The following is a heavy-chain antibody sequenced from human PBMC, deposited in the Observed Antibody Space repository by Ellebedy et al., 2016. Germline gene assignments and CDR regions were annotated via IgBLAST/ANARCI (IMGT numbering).Heavy chain of an antibody. V-gene: IGHV5-51*01. D-gene: IGHD2-15*01. CDR3: ARHCSGGSCYNYYYGMDV. CDR2: IYPGDSDT. Sequence: KVSCXGSGYSFTSYWIGWVRQMPGKGLEWMGIIYPGDSDTRYSPSFQGQVTISADKSISTAYLQWSSLKASDTAMYYCARHCSGGSCYNYYYGMDVWGQGTTVTVSS. J-gene: IGHJ6*02. CDR1: GYSFTSYW.